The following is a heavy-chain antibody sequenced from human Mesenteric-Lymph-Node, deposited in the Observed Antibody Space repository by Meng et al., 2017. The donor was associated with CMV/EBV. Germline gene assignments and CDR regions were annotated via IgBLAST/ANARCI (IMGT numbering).Heavy chain of an antibody. CDR1: GFTFSSYV. CDR2: MSYDGSNK. J-gene: IGHJ4*02. Sequence: GGSLRLSCAASGFTFSSYVLHWVRQTPGKGLEWVAVMSYDGSNKYSTDSVKGRFTISRDNSRNTLYLQMDSLRPEDTAMYYCARDLALLGREYTFDYWGQGTLVTVSS. V-gene: IGHV3-30-3*01. D-gene: IGHD6-6*01. CDR3: ARDLALLGREYTFDY.